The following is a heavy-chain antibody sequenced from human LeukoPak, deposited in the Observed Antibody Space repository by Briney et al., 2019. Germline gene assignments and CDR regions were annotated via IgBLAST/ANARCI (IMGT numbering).Heavy chain of an antibody. CDR3: ATAGLGYFDY. Sequence: GASVKVSCKVSGYTLTELSMHWVRQAPGKGLEWMGGFDPEDGETIYAQKFQGRVTMTXDTSTDTAYMELSSLRSEDTAVYYCATAGLGYFDYWGQGTLVTVSS. CDR2: FDPEDGET. D-gene: IGHD7-27*01. CDR1: GYTLTELS. J-gene: IGHJ4*02. V-gene: IGHV1-24*01.